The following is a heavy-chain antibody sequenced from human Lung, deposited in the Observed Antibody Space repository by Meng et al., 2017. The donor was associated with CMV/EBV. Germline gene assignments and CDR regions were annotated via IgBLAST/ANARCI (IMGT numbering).Heavy chain of an antibody. Sequence: SETXSLTCTVSGGSISSYYWSWIRQPPGKGLEWIGYIYYSGSTNYNPSLKSRVTISVDTSKNQFSLKLSSVTAADTAVYYCASSGYSYGYGYYGMDVWGQGTXVTVSS. CDR3: ASSGYSYGYGYYGMDV. CDR2: IYYSGST. D-gene: IGHD5-18*01. CDR1: GGSISSYY. V-gene: IGHV4-59*01. J-gene: IGHJ6*02.